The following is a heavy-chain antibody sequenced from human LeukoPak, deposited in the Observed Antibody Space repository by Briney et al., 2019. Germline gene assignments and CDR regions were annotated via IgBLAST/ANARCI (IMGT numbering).Heavy chain of an antibody. CDR2: ISYDGSNK. J-gene: IGHJ4*02. CDR3: AKSRGYDQYYFDY. V-gene: IGHV3-30*18. Sequence: PGGSLRLSCAASGFTFSSYGMHWVRQAPGKGLEWVAVISYDGSNKYYADSVKGRFTISRDNSKNTLYLQMNSLRAEDTAVYYCAKSRGYDQYYFDYWGQGTLVTVSS. CDR1: GFTFSSYG. D-gene: IGHD5-12*01.